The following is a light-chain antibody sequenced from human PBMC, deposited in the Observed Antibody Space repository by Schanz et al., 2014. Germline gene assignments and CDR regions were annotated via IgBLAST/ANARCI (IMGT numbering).Light chain of an antibody. V-gene: IGLV2-18*02. CDR3: CSYAGRSLI. J-gene: IGLJ2*01. CDR2: QVN. CDR1: SSDVGRYNR. Sequence: QSALTQPPSVSGSPGQSVTISCTGSSSDVGRYNRVSWFQQPPGTAPKLMIFQVNSRPSGVPDRFSGSKSGNTASLTISGLQADDEADYYCCSYAGRSLIFGGGTKLTVL.